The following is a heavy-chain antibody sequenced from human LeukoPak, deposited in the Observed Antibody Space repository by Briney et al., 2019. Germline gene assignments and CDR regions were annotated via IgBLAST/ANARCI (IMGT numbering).Heavy chain of an antibody. CDR3: ARGIAAAGTVPFDY. V-gene: IGHV3-11*06. CDR1: GFTVSSNY. J-gene: IGHJ4*02. D-gene: IGHD6-13*01. Sequence: PGGSLRLSCAVSGFTVSSNYMSWIRQAPGKGLEWVSYISSSSIYTNYADSVKGRFTISRDNAKNSLYLQMNSLRAEDTAVYYCARGIAAAGTVPFDYWGQGTLVTVSS. CDR2: ISSSSIYT.